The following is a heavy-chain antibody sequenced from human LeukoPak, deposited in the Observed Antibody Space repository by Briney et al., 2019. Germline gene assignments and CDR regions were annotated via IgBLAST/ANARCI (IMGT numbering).Heavy chain of an antibody. Sequence: PSETLSLTCAVYGGSFSGYYWSWIRQPPGKGLEWIGEINHSGSTNYNPSLKSRVTISVDTSKNQFSLKLSSVTAADTAVYYCASSPQSSGYYYGDFDYWGQGTLVTVSS. CDR1: GGSFSGYY. CDR3: ASSPQSSGYYYGDFDY. J-gene: IGHJ4*02. CDR2: INHSGST. V-gene: IGHV4-34*01. D-gene: IGHD3-22*01.